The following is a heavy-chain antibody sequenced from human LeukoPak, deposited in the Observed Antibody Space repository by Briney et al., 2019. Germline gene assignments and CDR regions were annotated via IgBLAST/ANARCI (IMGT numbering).Heavy chain of an antibody. CDR1: GFTFSSYA. Sequence: GGSLRLSCAASGFTFSSYAMSWVRQAPGKGLEWVSYISSSGRTMYYADSVKGRFTTSRDNAKNSLYLQMNSLRAEDTAVYYCARVSGYSYGYRSLFDYWGQGTLVTVSS. CDR3: ARVSGYSYGYRSLFDY. V-gene: IGHV3-48*03. J-gene: IGHJ4*02. CDR2: ISSSGRTM. D-gene: IGHD5-18*01.